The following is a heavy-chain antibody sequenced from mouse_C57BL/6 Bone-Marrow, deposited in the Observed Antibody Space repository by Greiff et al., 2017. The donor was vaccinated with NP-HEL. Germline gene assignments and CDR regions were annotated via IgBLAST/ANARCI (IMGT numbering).Heavy chain of an antibody. J-gene: IGHJ3*01. CDR3: ARYPDYYGSSYAWFAY. V-gene: IGHV1-59*01. CDR2: IDPSDSYT. D-gene: IGHD1-1*01. CDR1: GYTFTSYW. Sequence: QVQLQQPGAELVRPGTSVKLSCKASGYTFTSYWMHWVKQRPGQGLEWIGVIDPSDSYTNYNQKFKGKATLTVDTSSSTAYMQLSSLTSEDSAVYYCARYPDYYGSSYAWFAYWGQGTLVTVSA.